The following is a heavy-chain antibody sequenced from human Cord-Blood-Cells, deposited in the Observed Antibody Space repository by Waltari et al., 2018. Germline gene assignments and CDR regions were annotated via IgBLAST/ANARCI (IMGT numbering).Heavy chain of an antibody. J-gene: IGHJ4*02. Sequence: QVQLVQSGAEVKKPGASVKVSCKASGYTFTSYDINWVRQATGQGLEWMGWINPKSGNTGDAQKFRGRVTMTRNTSISTAYMELSSLRSEDTAVYYCARVTAARPPDYWGQGTLVTVSS. CDR3: ARVTAARPPDY. D-gene: IGHD6-6*01. V-gene: IGHV1-8*01. CDR2: INPKSGNT. CDR1: GYTFTSYD.